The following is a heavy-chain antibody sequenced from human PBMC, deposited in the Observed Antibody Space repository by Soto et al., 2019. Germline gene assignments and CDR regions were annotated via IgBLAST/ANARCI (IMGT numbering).Heavy chain of an antibody. J-gene: IGHJ4*02. CDR1: GFTFSSYA. CDR2: ISYDGSNK. D-gene: IGHD3-22*01. V-gene: IGHV3-30-3*01. CDR3: ATITMIPR. Sequence: GGSLRVSCAASGFTFSSYAMHWVRQAPGKGLEWVAVISYDGSNKYYADSVKGRFTISRDNSKNTLYLQMNSLRAEDTAVYYCATITMIPRWGQGTLVTSPQ.